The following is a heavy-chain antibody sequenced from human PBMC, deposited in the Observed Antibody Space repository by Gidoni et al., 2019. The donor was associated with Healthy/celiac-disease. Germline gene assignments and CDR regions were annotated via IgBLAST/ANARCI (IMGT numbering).Heavy chain of an antibody. V-gene: IGHV4-30-4*01. CDR3: ARQYQLLSDWFDP. CDR2: IYYSGST. Sequence: LEWNGHIYYSGSTYYNPSLKSRVTISVDTSKNQFSLKLSSVTAADTAVYYCARQYQLLSDWFDPWGQGTLVTVSS. D-gene: IGHD2-2*01. J-gene: IGHJ5*02.